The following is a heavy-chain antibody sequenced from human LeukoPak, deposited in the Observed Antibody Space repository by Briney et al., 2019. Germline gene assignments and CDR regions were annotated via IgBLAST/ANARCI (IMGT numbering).Heavy chain of an antibody. Sequence: GESLKISCKGSGYSFTSYWIGWVRQMPGKGLEWIGIIYPGDSDTRYSPSFQGQVTISADKSISTAYLQWSSLKASDTAMYYCARLNPAAAGLYYFDYWGQGTLVTVSS. D-gene: IGHD6-13*01. CDR2: IYPGDSDT. CDR1: GYSFTSYW. V-gene: IGHV5-51*01. J-gene: IGHJ4*02. CDR3: ARLNPAAAGLYYFDY.